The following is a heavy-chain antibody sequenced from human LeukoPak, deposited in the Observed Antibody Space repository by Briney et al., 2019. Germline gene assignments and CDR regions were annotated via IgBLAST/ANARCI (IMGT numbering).Heavy chain of an antibody. Sequence: SETLSLTCTVSGGSISSGGYYWSRIRQPPGKGLEWIGEINHSGSTNYNPSLKSRVTISVDTSKNQFSLKLSSVTAADTAVYYCARGRYAEGEDILTGVPPADSDYWGQGTLVTVSS. V-gene: IGHV4-39*07. J-gene: IGHJ4*02. CDR2: INHSGST. D-gene: IGHD3-9*01. CDR3: ARGRYAEGEDILTGVPPADSDY. CDR1: GGSISSGGYY.